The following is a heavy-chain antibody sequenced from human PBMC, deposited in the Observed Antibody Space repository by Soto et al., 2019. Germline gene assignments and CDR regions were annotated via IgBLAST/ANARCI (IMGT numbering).Heavy chain of an antibody. V-gene: IGHV4-30-2*01. Sequence: SETLSLTCAVSGGSIISGGFSFICIRQPPWNGLEWIGYIHYAGNTYYNPSLKGRVTISVDRSKNQFSLELYSVAAADTAVYYCARSYCGGDCYSDFDAFDIWGQGTPVT. D-gene: IGHD2-21*02. CDR1: GGSIISGGFS. J-gene: IGHJ3*02. CDR2: IHYAGNT. CDR3: ARSYCGGDCYSDFDAFDI.